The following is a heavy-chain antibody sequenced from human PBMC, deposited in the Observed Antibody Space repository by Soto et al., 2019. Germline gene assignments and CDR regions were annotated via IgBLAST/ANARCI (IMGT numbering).Heavy chain of an antibody. Sequence: QMQLQESGPGLVKPSETLSLTCTVSGGSISSYYWSWIRQPPGKGLEWIGYIYYSGSTNYNTSLTRRVTISVDTSKNRFPLKLSSVPAADTAVYYCARHGQWLVTGYFYYGMDVWGQGTTVTVSS. CDR2: IYYSGST. CDR1: GGSISSYY. CDR3: ARHGQWLVTGYFYYGMDV. J-gene: IGHJ6*02. V-gene: IGHV4-59*08. D-gene: IGHD6-19*01.